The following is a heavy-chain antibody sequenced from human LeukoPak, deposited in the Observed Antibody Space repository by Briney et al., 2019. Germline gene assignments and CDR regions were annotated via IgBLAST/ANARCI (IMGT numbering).Heavy chain of an antibody. J-gene: IGHJ4*02. CDR3: GRDGVSAALDY. D-gene: IGHD2-2*01. CDR2: IKHDGSEK. CDR1: GFTFRSFY. Sequence: GGSLRLSCAASGFTFRSFYMSWVRQAPGKGVEWLANIKHDGSEKYYVDSVKGRFTISRDNAKNSLYLQMDSLRDEDTAVYYCGRDGVSAALDYWGQGTLVTVSS. V-gene: IGHV3-7*01.